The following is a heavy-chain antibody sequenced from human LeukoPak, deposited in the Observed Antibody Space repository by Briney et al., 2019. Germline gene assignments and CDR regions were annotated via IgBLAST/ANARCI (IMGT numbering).Heavy chain of an antibody. V-gene: IGHV4-4*07. J-gene: IGHJ4*02. CDR2: IYTSGST. CDR3: ARDYYDSSGYWGFDY. D-gene: IGHD3-22*01. CDR1: GGSISSYY. Sequence: SETLSLTCTVSGGSISSYYWSWIRQPAGKGLERIGRIYTSGSTNYNPSLKSRVTMSVDTSKNQFSLKLSSVTAADTAVYYCARDYYDSSGYWGFDYWGQGTLVTVSS.